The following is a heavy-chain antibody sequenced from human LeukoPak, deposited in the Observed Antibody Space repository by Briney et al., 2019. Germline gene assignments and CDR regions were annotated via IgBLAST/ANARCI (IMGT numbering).Heavy chain of an antibody. CDR2: IYTSGST. V-gene: IGHV4-61*02. J-gene: IGHJ4*02. Sequence: SQTLSLTCTVSGGSISSGSYYWSWLRQPAGKGLEWIGRIYTSGSTNYNPSLKSRVTISVDTSKNQFSLNLSSVTAADTAVYYCARGLYGDYWDYWGQGTLVTVSS. CDR1: GGSISSGSYY. CDR3: ARGLYGDYWDY. D-gene: IGHD4-17*01.